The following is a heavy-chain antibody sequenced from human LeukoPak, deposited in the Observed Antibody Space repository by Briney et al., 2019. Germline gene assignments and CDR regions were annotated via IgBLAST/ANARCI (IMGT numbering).Heavy chain of an antibody. CDR2: IYYSGST. CDR3: ARIGTVTNDY. CDR1: GVSVSSDY. V-gene: IGHV4-4*07. D-gene: IGHD4-17*01. Sequence: SETLSLTCTVSGVSVSSDYWSWIRQPAGKGLEWIGRIYYSGSTYYNPPLKSRVTISVDTSKNQFSLKLSSVTAADTAVYYCARIGTVTNDYWGQGTLVTVSS. J-gene: IGHJ4*02.